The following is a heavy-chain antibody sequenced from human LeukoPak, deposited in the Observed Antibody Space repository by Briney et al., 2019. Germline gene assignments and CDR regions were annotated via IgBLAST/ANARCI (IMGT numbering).Heavy chain of an antibody. J-gene: IGHJ4*02. CDR3: SRAYSTGWLGINDY. CDR2: IRNKANGGTA. CDR1: GFTFSDYA. D-gene: IGHD6-19*01. Sequence: GGSLRLSCTASGFTFSDYAMTWVRQAPGRGLEWVGFIRNKANGGTADYAASVKGRFTISRDDSKTIAYLQMNSLKTEDSAVYFCSRAYSTGWLGINDYWGQGTLVTVSS. V-gene: IGHV3-49*04.